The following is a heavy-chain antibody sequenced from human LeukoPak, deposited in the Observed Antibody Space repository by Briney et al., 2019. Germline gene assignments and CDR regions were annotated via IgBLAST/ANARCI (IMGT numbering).Heavy chain of an antibody. Sequence: GGSLRLSCATAGLTCSRDWMSWVRQAPGKGLEWVANINQDGSGKYYVDSVKGRFTISRDNAKNSLYLQMNSLRSEDTAIYYCAEGTTGWGQGTLVTVSS. CDR2: INQDGSGK. V-gene: IGHV3-7*01. D-gene: IGHD1-1*01. J-gene: IGHJ1*01. CDR1: GLTCSRDW. CDR3: AEGTTG.